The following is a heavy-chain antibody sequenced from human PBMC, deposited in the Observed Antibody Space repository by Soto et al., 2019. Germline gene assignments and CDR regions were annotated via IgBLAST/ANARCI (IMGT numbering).Heavy chain of an antibody. Sequence: SETLSLTCTVSGGSISSGDYYWSWIRQPPGKGLEWIGYIYYSGSTYYNPSLKSRVSISVDTSKNQFSLKLSSVTAADTAVYYCARDQAVTTRGEFDYWGQGTLVTVSS. J-gene: IGHJ4*02. D-gene: IGHD4-17*01. CDR1: GGSISSGDYY. V-gene: IGHV4-30-4*01. CDR3: ARDQAVTTRGEFDY. CDR2: IYYSGST.